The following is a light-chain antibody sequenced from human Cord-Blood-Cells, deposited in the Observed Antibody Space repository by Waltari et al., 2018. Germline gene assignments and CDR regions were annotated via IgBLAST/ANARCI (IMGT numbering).Light chain of an antibody. J-gene: IGKJ3*01. V-gene: IGKV4-1*01. CDR2: WAS. CDR1: QGVLYSSNNKNY. CDR3: QQYYSTPPT. Sequence: DIVMTQSPDSLAVSLGERATINCKSSQGVLYSSNNKNYLAWYQQKPGQPPQLLIYWASTRESGVPDRFSGSGSVTDFPLTISSLQAEDVAVYYCQQYYSTPPTFGPGTKVDIK.